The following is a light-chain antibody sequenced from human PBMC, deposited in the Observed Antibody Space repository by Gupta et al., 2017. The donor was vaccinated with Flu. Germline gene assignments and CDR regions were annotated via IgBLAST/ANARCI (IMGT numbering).Light chain of an antibody. Sequence: QSVLTQPPSVSAAPGQTVTFSCSGSASNIGINYVSWYQQHPGTAPKLLIYDNDKRPSGIPARFSGSKSGTSATLGITGLQTGDEADYYCGTWDNSLSAVVFGGGTKLAVL. V-gene: IGLV1-51*01. CDR2: DND. CDR3: GTWDNSLSAVV. J-gene: IGLJ2*01. CDR1: ASNIGINY.